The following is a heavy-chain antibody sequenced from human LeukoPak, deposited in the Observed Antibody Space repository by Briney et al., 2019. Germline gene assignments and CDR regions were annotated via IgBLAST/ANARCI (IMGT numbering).Heavy chain of an antibody. Sequence: GVSLRLSCAASGFTFRSYAMSWVRQAPGKGLEWLSAFSGSGDSSYYADSVKGRFTISRDNSKNTLYLQMNSLRAEDTAVYYCAKDRRPTYYYDSSGYYFDYWGQGTLVTVSS. D-gene: IGHD3-22*01. CDR2: FSGSGDSS. CDR1: GFTFRSYA. V-gene: IGHV3-23*01. CDR3: AKDRRPTYYYDSSGYYFDY. J-gene: IGHJ4*02.